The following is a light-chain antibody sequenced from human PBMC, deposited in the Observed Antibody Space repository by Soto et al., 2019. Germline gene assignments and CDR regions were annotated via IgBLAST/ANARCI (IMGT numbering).Light chain of an antibody. CDR2: GNS. Sequence: QPVLTQPPSVSGAPGQRVTISCTGSSSNIGAGYDVHWYQQLPGTAPKLLIYGNSNRPSGVPDRFSGSKSGTSASLAITGLQAEDEADYYWQSYDSSLSGSYVFGTGTKLTVL. CDR3: QSYDSSLSGSYV. CDR1: SSNIGAGYD. J-gene: IGLJ1*01. V-gene: IGLV1-40*01.